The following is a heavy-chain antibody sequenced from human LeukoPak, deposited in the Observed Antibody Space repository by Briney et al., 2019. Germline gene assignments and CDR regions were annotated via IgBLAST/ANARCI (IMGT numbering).Heavy chain of an antibody. J-gene: IGHJ4*02. D-gene: IGHD5-12*01. CDR1: GFTFSSYA. Sequence: PGRSLRLSCAASGFTFSSYAMHWVRQAPGKGLEWVAVISYDGSNKYYADSVKGRSTISRDNSKNTLYLQMNSLRAEDTAVYYCARPGTATITYFDYWGQGTLVTVSS. CDR3: ARPGTATITYFDY. CDR2: ISYDGSNK. V-gene: IGHV3-30-3*01.